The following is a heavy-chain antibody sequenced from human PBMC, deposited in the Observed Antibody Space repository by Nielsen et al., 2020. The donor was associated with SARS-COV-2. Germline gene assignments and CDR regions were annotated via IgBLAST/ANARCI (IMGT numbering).Heavy chain of an antibody. Sequence: GESLKISCAASGFTFSNYAMSWVRRGPGKGLEWVSGISGDGDSTYYADSAKGRFTISRDNSKNTLYLQMNSLEIEDTAVYYCAAKYGGEWLAVFDYWGQGTQVTVSS. CDR3: AAKYGGEWLAVFDY. CDR2: ISGDGDST. V-gene: IGHV3-23*01. J-gene: IGHJ4*01. D-gene: IGHD6-19*01. CDR1: GFTFSNYA.